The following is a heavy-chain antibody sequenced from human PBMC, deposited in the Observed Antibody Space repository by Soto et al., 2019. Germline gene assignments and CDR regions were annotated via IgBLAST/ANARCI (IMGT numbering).Heavy chain of an antibody. CDR1: GGSFSGYY. D-gene: IGHD3-3*01. CDR3: ARRSGYDFWSGYGYYYYYGMDV. CDR2: INHSGST. J-gene: IGHJ6*02. Sequence: SETLSLTCAVYGGSFSGYYWSWIRQPPGKGLEWIGEINHSGSTNYNPSLKSRVTISVDTSKNQFSLKLSSVTAADTAVYYCARRSGYDFWSGYGYYYYYGMDVWGQGTTVTVSS. V-gene: IGHV4-34*01.